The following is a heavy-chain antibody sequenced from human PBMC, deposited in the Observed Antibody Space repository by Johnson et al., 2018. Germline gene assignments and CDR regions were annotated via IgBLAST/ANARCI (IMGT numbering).Heavy chain of an antibody. CDR2: ISGSGGST. Sequence: VQLVQSGGGLVKXGGSLRLSCEASGFTFSSYAMSWVRQAPGKGLEWVSAISGSGGSTYYADSVKGRFTISRDNSKNTLYLQMNSLRAEDTAVYYCGYSGYDPMAYYYYMDVWGKGTTVTVSS. CDR1: GFTFSSYA. V-gene: IGHV3-23*04. CDR3: GYSGYDPMAYYYYMDV. D-gene: IGHD5-12*01. J-gene: IGHJ6*03.